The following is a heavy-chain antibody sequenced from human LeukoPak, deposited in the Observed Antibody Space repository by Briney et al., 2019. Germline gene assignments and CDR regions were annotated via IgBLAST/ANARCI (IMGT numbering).Heavy chain of an antibody. J-gene: IGHJ4*02. CDR3: AREPCSGGSCYGFDY. Sequence: PSETLPLTCTVSGGSVSSGSYYWSWIRQPPGKGLEWIGYIYYSGSTNYNPSLKSRVTISVDTSKNQFSLKLSSVTAADTAVYYCAREPCSGGSCYGFDYWGQGTLVTVSS. CDR1: GGSVSSGSYY. CDR2: IYYSGST. V-gene: IGHV4-61*01. D-gene: IGHD2-15*01.